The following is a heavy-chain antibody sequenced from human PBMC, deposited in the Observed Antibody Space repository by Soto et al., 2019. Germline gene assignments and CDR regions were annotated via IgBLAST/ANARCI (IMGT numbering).Heavy chain of an antibody. CDR1: GGSITERGHY. CDR3: ARGQYSYGSRGDYFDY. D-gene: IGHD5-18*01. J-gene: IGHJ4*02. Sequence: KTSETLSLTCTVAGGSITERGHYWVWIRQSPGKGLAWIGNIYSNGNTYYNPSFKSRGSISIDASKNQFSLNLSSVTAADTAVYYCARGQYSYGSRGDYFDYWGQGTLVTVSS. CDR2: IYSNGNT. V-gene: IGHV4-39*01.